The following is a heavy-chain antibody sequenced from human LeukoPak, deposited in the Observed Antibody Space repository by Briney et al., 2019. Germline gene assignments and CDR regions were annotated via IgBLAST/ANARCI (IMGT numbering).Heavy chain of an antibody. CDR3: ARGTDFWSGYYTRYYYYMDV. Sequence: SETLSLTCAVYGGSFSGYYWSWIRRPPGKGLEWIGEINHSGSTNYNPSLKSRVTISVDTSKNQFSLKLSSVTAADTAVYYCARGTDFWSGYYTRYYYYMDVWGKGTTVTVSS. J-gene: IGHJ6*03. CDR1: GGSFSGYY. D-gene: IGHD3-3*01. CDR2: INHSGST. V-gene: IGHV4-34*01.